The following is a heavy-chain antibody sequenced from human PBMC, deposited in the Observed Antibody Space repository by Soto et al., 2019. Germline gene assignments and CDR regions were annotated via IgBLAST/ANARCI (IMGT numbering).Heavy chain of an antibody. CDR3: ARTPIGYCSGGTCSNWFDP. CDR2: IYYSGST. CDR1: GGSISGNY. D-gene: IGHD2-15*01. V-gene: IGHV4-59*08. J-gene: IGHJ5*02. Sequence: QVQLQESGPGLVRPSETLSLTCTISGGSISGNYWSWIRQPPGRGLEWIGYIYYSGSTYVSPSLKSRVTMSLDTSENQFFLKLRSVTAADTAVYYCARTPIGYCSGGTCSNWFDPWGQGTLVTVSS.